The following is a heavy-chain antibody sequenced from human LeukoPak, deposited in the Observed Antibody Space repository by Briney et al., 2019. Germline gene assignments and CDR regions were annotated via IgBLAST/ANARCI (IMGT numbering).Heavy chain of an antibody. CDR1: GGSFSGYY. Sequence: PSETLSLTCAVYGGSFSGYYWSWIRQPPGKGLEWIGEINHSGSTNYNPSLKSRVTISVDTSKNQSSLKLSSVTAADTAVYYCARGYSSSSVNDYWGQGTLVTVSS. CDR3: ARGYSSSSVNDY. J-gene: IGHJ4*02. CDR2: INHSGST. D-gene: IGHD6-6*01. V-gene: IGHV4-34*01.